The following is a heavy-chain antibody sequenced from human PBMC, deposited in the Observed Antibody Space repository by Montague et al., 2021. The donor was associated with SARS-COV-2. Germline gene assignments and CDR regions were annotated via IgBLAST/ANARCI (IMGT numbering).Heavy chain of an antibody. Sequence: SETLSLTCTVSGDSISTSYCDWIRLRPGKGLEWDGYVYLSGRSSYNSSLKSRVTISVDTYTNQVSLNLRSVTAADTAVYVCVWADRAEPDTAHLYDKKGMDLWGQGATVTVSS. V-gene: IGHV4-59*01. D-gene: IGHD1-14*01. J-gene: IGHJ6*02. CDR2: VYLSGRS. CDR1: GDSISTSY. CDR3: VWADRAEPDTAHLYDKKGMDL.